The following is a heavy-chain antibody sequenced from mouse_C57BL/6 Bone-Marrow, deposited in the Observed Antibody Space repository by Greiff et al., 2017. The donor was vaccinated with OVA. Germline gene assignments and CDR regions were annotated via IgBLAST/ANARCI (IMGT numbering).Heavy chain of an antibody. CDR1: GYTFTSYW. V-gene: IGHV1-7*01. D-gene: IGHD1-3*01. Sequence: VQLQESGAELAKPGASVKLSCKASGYTFTSYWMHWVKQRPGQGLEWIGYINTSSGYTKYNQKFKDKATLTADKSTSTSYMQLSRLTYEDSAYYYCAKDYFGYWGQGTTLTVSS. J-gene: IGHJ2*01. CDR3: AKDYFGY. CDR2: INTSSGYT.